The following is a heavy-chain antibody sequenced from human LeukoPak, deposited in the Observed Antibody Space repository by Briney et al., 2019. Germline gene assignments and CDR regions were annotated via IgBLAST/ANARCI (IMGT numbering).Heavy chain of an antibody. Sequence: SETLSLTCTVSGGSISSGGYYWSWIRQHPGKGLEWIGYIYYSGSTYYNPSLKSRVAISVDTSKNQFSLKLSSVTAADTAVYYCARGFGKNYYDSSGYYGFDYWGQGTLVTVSS. V-gene: IGHV4-31*03. J-gene: IGHJ4*02. D-gene: IGHD3-22*01. CDR2: IYYSGST. CDR1: GGSISSGGYY. CDR3: ARGFGKNYYDSSGYYGFDY.